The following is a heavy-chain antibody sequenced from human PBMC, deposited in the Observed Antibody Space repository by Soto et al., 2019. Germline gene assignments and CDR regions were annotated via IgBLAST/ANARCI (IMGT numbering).Heavy chain of an antibody. D-gene: IGHD4-17*01. J-gene: IGHJ4*02. CDR2: VIPAFNTS. CDR1: GGAFGRYS. V-gene: IGHV1-69*01. Sequence: QVQLEQSGPEVKRPGTSVKVSCKASGGAFGRYSVSWVRQAPGQGLEWIGGVIPAFNTSNYSLKFQGRVAILADLSTSTVFMELRSLRSEDTALYYCARGDEMTAVTIFEYWGQGTLVTVSS. CDR3: ARGDEMTAVTIFEY.